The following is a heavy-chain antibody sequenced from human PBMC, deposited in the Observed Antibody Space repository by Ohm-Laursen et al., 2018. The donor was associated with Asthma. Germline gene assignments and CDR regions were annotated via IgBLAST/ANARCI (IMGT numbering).Heavy chain of an antibody. CDR3: ARAYLTDYYDSGGLDY. Sequence: ASVKVSCKVSGGTFSSYAISWVRQAPGQGLEWMGGIIPIFGTANYAQKFQGRVTITADESTSTAYMELSSLRSEDTAVYYCARAYLTDYYDSGGLDYWGQGTLVTVSS. V-gene: IGHV1-69*13. CDR1: GGTFSSYA. CDR2: IIPIFGTA. J-gene: IGHJ4*02. D-gene: IGHD3-22*01.